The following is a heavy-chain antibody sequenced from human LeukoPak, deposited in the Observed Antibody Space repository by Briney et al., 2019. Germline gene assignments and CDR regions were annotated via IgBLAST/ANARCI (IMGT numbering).Heavy chain of an antibody. CDR2: INHSGST. CDR1: GGSFSGYY. D-gene: IGHD2-2*01. J-gene: IGHJ2*01. CDR3: ARGFHCSSTSCPFWYFDL. V-gene: IGHV4-34*01. Sequence: SETLSLTCAVYGGSFSGYYWSWIRQPPGKGLEWIGEINHSGSTNYNPSLKSRVTISVDTSKNQFSLKLSSVTAADTAVYYCARGFHCSSTSCPFWYFDLWGRGTLVTVSS.